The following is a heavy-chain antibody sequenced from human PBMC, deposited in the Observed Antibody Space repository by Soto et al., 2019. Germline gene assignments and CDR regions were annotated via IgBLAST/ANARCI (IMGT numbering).Heavy chain of an antibody. V-gene: IGHV1-69*01. D-gene: IGHD2-15*01. Sequence: QVQLVQSGAEVKKPGSSVKVSCKASGGTFSSYAISWVRQAPGQGLEWMGGIIPIFGTANYEKKFQGRVTLTANESTSTAYMELSSLRSEDTAVYYCARSEKGYCSGGSCYEDAFDIWGQGTMVTVSS. CDR3: ARSEKGYCSGGSCYEDAFDI. CDR2: IIPIFGTA. J-gene: IGHJ3*02. CDR1: GGTFSSYA.